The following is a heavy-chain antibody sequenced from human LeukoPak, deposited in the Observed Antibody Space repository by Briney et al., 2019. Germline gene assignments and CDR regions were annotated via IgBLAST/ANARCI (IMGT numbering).Heavy chain of an antibody. CDR2: ISPNSGGT. Sequence: GASVKVSCKASGYTFTGYYMHWVRQAPGQGLEWMGWISPNSGGTNYAQKFQGRVTMTRDTSISTAYMELSRLRSDDTAVYYCARAVFAAVAGDFDYWGQGTLVTVSS. V-gene: IGHV1-2*02. CDR3: ARAVFAAVAGDFDY. J-gene: IGHJ4*02. CDR1: GYTFTGYY. D-gene: IGHD6-19*01.